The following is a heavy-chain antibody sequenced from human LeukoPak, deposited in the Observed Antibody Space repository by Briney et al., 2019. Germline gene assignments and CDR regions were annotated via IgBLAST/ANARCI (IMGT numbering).Heavy chain of an antibody. J-gene: IGHJ4*02. CDR3: AKDSGYYAGYFDY. V-gene: IGHV3-30*02. CDR2: IRYDGSNK. D-gene: IGHD3-22*01. CDR1: GFTFSSYG. Sequence: GGSLRLSCAASGFTFSSYGMHWVRQAPGKRLEWMAFIRYDGSNKYYADSVKGRFTISRDNSKNTLYLQMNSLRAEDTAVYYCAKDSGYYAGYFDYWGQGTLVTVSS.